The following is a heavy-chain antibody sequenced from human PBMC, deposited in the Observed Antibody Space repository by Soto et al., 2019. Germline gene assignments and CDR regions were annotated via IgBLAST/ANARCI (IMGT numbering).Heavy chain of an antibody. Sequence: QVQLVESGGGLVKPGGSLSLSCVASGFTFSDSYMIWIRQAPGKGLEWVAYISTSSIYTNYADSVKGRFTISRDNANNSLYLQMNSLRADDTAVYYCARAPDRGGAFDIWGQGTMVTVSS. D-gene: IGHD3-10*01. CDR1: GFTFSDSY. J-gene: IGHJ3*02. V-gene: IGHV3-11*06. CDR2: ISTSSIYT. CDR3: ARAPDRGGAFDI.